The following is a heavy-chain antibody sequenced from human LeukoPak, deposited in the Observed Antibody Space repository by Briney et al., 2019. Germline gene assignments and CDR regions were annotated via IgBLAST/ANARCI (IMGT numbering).Heavy chain of an antibody. J-gene: IGHJ4*02. CDR2: IYYSGST. V-gene: IGHV4-59*01. CDR1: GGSISSYY. Sequence: SETLSLTCTVSGGSISSYYWSWLRQPPGKGLEGIGYIYYSGSTNYNPSLKSRVTISVETSKKQFSLKLSSVTAADTAVYYCARGGGYSSSWSYWGQGTLVTVSS. D-gene: IGHD6-13*01. CDR3: ARGGGYSSSWSY.